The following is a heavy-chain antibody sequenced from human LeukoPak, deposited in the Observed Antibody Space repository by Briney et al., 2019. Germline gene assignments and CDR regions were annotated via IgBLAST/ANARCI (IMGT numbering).Heavy chain of an antibody. V-gene: IGHV3-43D*04. CDR3: AKDISQRCSGGSCYSDVVFQH. CDR2: ISWDGGST. J-gene: IGHJ1*01. CDR1: GFTFGDYA. D-gene: IGHD2-15*01. Sequence: PGGSLRLSCAASGFTFGDYAMHWVRQAPGKGLEWVSLISWDGGSTYYADSVKGRFTISRDNSKNSLYLQMNSLRAEDTALYYCAKDISQRCSGGSCYSDVVFQHWGQGTLVTVSS.